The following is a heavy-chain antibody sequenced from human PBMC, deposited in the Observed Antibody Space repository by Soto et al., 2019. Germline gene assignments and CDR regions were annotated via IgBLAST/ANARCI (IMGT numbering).Heavy chain of an antibody. Sequence: ASVKVSCKASGYTFTSYAMHWVRQAPGQRLEWMGWINAGNGNTKYSQKFQGRVTITRDTSASTAYMELSSLRSEDTAVYYCARDGDIVVVPAANPIDYWGQGTLVTVSS. CDR3: ARDGDIVVVPAANPIDY. CDR1: GYTFTSYA. J-gene: IGHJ4*02. D-gene: IGHD2-2*01. CDR2: INAGNGNT. V-gene: IGHV1-3*01.